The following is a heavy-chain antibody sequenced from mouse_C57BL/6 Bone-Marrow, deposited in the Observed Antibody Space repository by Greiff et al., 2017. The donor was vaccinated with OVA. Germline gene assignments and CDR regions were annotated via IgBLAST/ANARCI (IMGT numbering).Heavy chain of an antibody. CDR2: IWTGGGT. V-gene: IGHV2-9-1*01. CDR1: GFSLTSYA. D-gene: IGHD2-3*01. J-gene: IGHJ4*01. Sequence: VKLQESGPGLVAPSQSLSITCTVSGFSLTSYAISWVRQPPGKGLEWLGVIWTGGGTNYNSALKSRLSICKDNSKSQVFLKMNSLQTDDTARDYCAREGGYYYYAMDYWGQGTSVTVSS. CDR3: AREGGYYYYAMDY.